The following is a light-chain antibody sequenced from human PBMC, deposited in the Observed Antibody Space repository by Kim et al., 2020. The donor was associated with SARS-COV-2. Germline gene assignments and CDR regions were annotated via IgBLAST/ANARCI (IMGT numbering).Light chain of an antibody. CDR3: QAYDSSLIGAL. J-gene: IGLJ3*02. Sequence: VTISCTGGRSNSGSGYDVHWYQHLPGAAPKLLIYDTNIRPAGVPDRFSGSKSGTSASLAITGLQAEDEADYYCQAYDSSLIGALFGGGTKLTVL. V-gene: IGLV1-40*01. CDR2: DTN. CDR1: RSNSGSGYD.